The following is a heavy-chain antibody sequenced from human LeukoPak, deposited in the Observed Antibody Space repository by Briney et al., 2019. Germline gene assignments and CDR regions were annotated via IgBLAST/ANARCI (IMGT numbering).Heavy chain of an antibody. CDR3: ARLGRDYDILTGYYHPPL. Sequence: SETLSLTCTVSGGSISSYYWSWIRQPPGKGLEWIGYIYYSGSTNYNPSLKSRVTISVDTSKNQFSLKLSSVTAADTAVYYCARLGRDYDILTGYYHPPLWGQGTLVTVSS. CDR2: IYYSGST. V-gene: IGHV4-59*08. D-gene: IGHD3-9*01. CDR1: GGSISSYY. J-gene: IGHJ4*02.